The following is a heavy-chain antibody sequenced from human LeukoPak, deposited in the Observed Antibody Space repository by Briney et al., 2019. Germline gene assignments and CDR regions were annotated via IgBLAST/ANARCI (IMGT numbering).Heavy chain of an antibody. CDR1: GYTLTGYY. Sequence: ASVKVSCKASGYTLTGYYMHWVRQAPGQGLEWMGWINPNSGGTNYAQKFQGRVTMTRDTSISTAYMELSRLRSDDTAVYYCARDRPYDIVVVPAAVDTAMVKGPDYWGQGTLVTISS. CDR2: INPNSGGT. V-gene: IGHV1-2*02. J-gene: IGHJ4*02. D-gene: IGHD2-2*01. CDR3: ARDRPYDIVVVPAAVDTAMVKGPDY.